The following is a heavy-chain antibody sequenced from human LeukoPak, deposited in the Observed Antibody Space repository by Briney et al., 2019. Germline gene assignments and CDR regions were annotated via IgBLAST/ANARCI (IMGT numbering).Heavy chain of an antibody. CDR3: AQAMRSSGYDSLFDY. D-gene: IGHD5-12*01. CDR1: GFSLSTSGVG. V-gene: IGHV2-5*02. J-gene: IGHJ4*02. Sequence: SGPTLVNPTQTLTLTCTFSGFSLSTSGVGVGWIRQPPRKALEWLALIYWDDDKRYSPSLKNRLTITKDTSKNQVVLTMTNMDPVDTATYYCAQAMRSSGYDSLFDYWGQGTLVTVSS. CDR2: IYWDDDK.